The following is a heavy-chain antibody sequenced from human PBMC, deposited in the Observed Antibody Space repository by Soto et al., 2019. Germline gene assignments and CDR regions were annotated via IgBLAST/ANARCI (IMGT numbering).Heavy chain of an antibody. V-gene: IGHV4-59*01. CDR3: ARVGASGADDAFDI. Sequence: QVQLQESGPGLVKPSETLSLTCTVSGGSISSYYWSWIRQPPGKGLEWIGYIYYSGSTNYNPSLKSRVTISVDTSKNQFSLKLSSVTAADTAVYYCARVGASGADDAFDIWGQGTMVTVSS. CDR2: IYYSGST. CDR1: GGSISSYY. D-gene: IGHD3-10*01. J-gene: IGHJ3*02.